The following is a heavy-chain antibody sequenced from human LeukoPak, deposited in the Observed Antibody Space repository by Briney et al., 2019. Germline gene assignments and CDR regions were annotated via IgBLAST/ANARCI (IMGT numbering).Heavy chain of an antibody. CDR3: AKERATTTAFDY. J-gene: IGHJ4*02. Sequence: GGSLILSCDASGFIFSSNPMAWVRQAPGKGLEWVSIITTSGTTHYADSVKGRFTISRDNSKNTLYLQMNSLRAEDTAVYYCAKERATTTAFDYWGQGTLVTVSS. CDR2: ITTSGTT. V-gene: IGHV3-23*01. D-gene: IGHD1-26*01. CDR1: GFIFSSNP.